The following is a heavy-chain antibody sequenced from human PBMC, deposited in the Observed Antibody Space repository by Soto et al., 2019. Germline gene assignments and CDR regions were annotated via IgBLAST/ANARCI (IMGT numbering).Heavy chain of an antibody. CDR2: LYDVDGS. CDR3: ATWHEREHAYDV. CDR1: GLTISGKKY. D-gene: IGHD1-1*01. V-gene: IGHV3-53*01. J-gene: IGHJ3*01. Sequence: QLVECGGGLIQPGESLRLSCAAFGLTISGKKYVAWVRQAPGKGLEWVSALYDVDGSFYADSVKGRFTTSSDSSKTTVYLQMNDLRPDDTAVYYCATWHEREHAYDVWGQGTTVTVSS.